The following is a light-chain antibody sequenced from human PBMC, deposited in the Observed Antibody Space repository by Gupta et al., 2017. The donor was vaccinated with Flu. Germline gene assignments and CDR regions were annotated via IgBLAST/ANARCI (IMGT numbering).Light chain of an antibody. CDR1: NIRSKS. J-gene: IGLJ3*02. Sequence: GGNNIRSKSVHWYQQKAGQAPVVVVYDDSDRPSGIPERSSGSNSGNTATLTISRVEAGDEADYYCQVWDSSTDLWVFGGGTKLTVL. V-gene: IGLV3-21*02. CDR2: DDS. CDR3: QVWDSSTDLWV.